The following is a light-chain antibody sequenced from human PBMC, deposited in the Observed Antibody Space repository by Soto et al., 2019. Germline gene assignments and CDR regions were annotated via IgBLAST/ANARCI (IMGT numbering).Light chain of an antibody. CDR1: SSDVGAYKY. J-gene: IGLJ3*02. Sequence: QSALTQPPSASGSPGQSVTISCTGTSSDVGAYKYVSWYQQYPGKAPKLMIYEVTKRPSGVPDRFSGSKSGNTASLTVSGLQAEDEADYYCTSYVGNDIWXXGGGXKVTVL. CDR2: EVT. CDR3: TSYVGNDIWX. V-gene: IGLV2-8*01.